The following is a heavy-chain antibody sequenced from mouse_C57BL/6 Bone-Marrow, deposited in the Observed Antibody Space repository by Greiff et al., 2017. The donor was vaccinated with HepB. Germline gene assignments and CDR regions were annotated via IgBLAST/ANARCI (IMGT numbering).Heavy chain of an antibody. V-gene: IGHV1-69*01. CDR2: IDPSDSYT. J-gene: IGHJ2*01. CDR3: ARAVEGFLDY. CDR1: GYTFTSYW. Sequence: QVQLQQSGAELVMPGASVKLSCKASGYTFTSYWMHWVKQRPGQGLEWIGEIDPSDSYTNYNQKFKGKSTLTVDKSSSTAYMQLSSLTSEDSAVYYCARAVEGFLDYWGQGTTLTVSS.